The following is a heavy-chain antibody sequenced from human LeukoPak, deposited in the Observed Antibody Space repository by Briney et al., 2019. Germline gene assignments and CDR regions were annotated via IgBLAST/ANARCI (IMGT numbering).Heavy chain of an antibody. J-gene: IGHJ4*02. D-gene: IGHD5-12*01. V-gene: IGHV3-48*03. Sequence: PGGSLRLSCAASGFTFSSYEMNWVRQAPGKGLEWVSYISSSGGTIYYADSVKGRFTISRDNAKNSLYLQTNSLRAEDTAVYYCARGGRGVATIRFDYWGQGTLVTVSS. CDR3: ARGGRGVATIRFDY. CDR1: GFTFSSYE. CDR2: ISSSGGTI.